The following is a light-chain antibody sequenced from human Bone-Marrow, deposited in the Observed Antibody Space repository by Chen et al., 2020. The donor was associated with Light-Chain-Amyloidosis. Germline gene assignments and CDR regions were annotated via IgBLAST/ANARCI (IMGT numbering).Light chain of an antibody. J-gene: IGKJ1*01. CDR1: QNLHNNW. CDR3: QQYGSSPRT. Sequence: IVLTQSPGTLSLSPGETATLSCRASQNLHNNWVAWYKQRPGQAPRLLIFGASSRASDIPQRFSGSGSGTDFTLTISGLEPEDFAVYYCQQYGSSPRTFGQGTRVEIK. V-gene: IGKV3-20*01. CDR2: GAS.